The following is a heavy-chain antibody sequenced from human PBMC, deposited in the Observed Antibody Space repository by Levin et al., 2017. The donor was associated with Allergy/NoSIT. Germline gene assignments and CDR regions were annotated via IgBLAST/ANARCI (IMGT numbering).Heavy chain of an antibody. CDR3: ARIGSGSSRDH. D-gene: IGHD6-25*01. CDR1: GFTFSSYG. CDR2: MNADGSEK. J-gene: IGHJ5*02. V-gene: IGHV3-7*01. Sequence: GASVKVSCAASGFTFSSYGMNWARQAPGKGLEWVASMNADGSEKYYVDSVKGRFTISRDNAKNSLYVQMNSLRAEDTAMYYCARIGSGSSRDHWGQGTLVIVSS.